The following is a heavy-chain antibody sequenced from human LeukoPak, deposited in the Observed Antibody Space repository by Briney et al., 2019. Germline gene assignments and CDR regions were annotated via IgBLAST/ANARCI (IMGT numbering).Heavy chain of an antibody. Sequence: APVKVSCKASGYTFTDYYIHWVRQAPGQGLEWMAWINPKSGGTNYAQKFQGRVTMTRDTSINTAYMELSRLRSDDTAVYYCARGRDSGSHTYYFDYWGQGTLVTVSS. CDR2: INPKSGGT. V-gene: IGHV1-2*02. CDR1: GYTFTDYY. J-gene: IGHJ4*02. D-gene: IGHD1-26*01. CDR3: ARGRDSGSHTYYFDY.